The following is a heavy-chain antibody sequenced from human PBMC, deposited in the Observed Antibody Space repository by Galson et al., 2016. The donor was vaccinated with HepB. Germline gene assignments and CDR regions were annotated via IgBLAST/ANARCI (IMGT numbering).Heavy chain of an antibody. D-gene: IGHD2-2*02. CDR2: VNYAGNT. Sequence: SETLSLTCSVSDGSIRSMSYYWGWIRQPPGKGLEWIGNVNYAGNTYYNPSLKRRVTITVDTTKNQFSRKVNSLTAADTAVYYCARQKRYCSSTRCYNDYFGMDLWGQGTTVTVSS. CDR3: ARQKRYCSSTRCYNDYFGMDL. V-gene: IGHV4-39*01. J-gene: IGHJ6*02. CDR1: DGSIRSMSYY.